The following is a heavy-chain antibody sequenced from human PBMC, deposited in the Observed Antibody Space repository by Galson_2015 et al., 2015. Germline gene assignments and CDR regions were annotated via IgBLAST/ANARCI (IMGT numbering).Heavy chain of an antibody. V-gene: IGHV3-30*01. CDR2: ISYDGSNK. Sequence: SLRLSCAASGFTFSSYAMHWVRQAPGKGLERVAVISYDGSNKYYADSVKGRFTISRDNSKNTLYLQMNSLGAEDTAVYYCAREGGYCSSTSCYGGGAMDVWGKGTTVTVSS. CDR3: AREGGYCSSTSCYGGGAMDV. CDR1: GFTFSSYA. J-gene: IGHJ6*03. D-gene: IGHD2-2*01.